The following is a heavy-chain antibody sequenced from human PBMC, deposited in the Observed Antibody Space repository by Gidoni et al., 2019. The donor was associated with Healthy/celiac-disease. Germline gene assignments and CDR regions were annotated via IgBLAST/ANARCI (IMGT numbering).Heavy chain of an antibody. CDR1: GFTSRSYS. CDR2: IRSSSSYI. Sequence: EVPLVESGGALVKPGGSLRLSCAASGFTSRSYSMHWVRQAPGKGLAWVSPIRSSSSYIYYADSVKGRFTIARDNAKNSLYLQMDSLRAEDTAVYYCARDLAGAFDYWGQGTLVTVSS. V-gene: IGHV3-21*01. D-gene: IGHD6-19*01. CDR3: ARDLAGAFDY. J-gene: IGHJ4*02.